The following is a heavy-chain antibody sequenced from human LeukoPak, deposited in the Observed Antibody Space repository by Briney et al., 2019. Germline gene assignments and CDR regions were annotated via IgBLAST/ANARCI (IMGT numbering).Heavy chain of an antibody. CDR2: MYPNSGNT. Sequence: ASVKVSCKASGYTFTGYDINWVRQATGQGLEWIGWMYPNSGNTGYAQKFQGRVTMTRNTSISTAYMELSSLRSEDTAVYYCARGRVDTAMDHVFDYWGQGTLVTVSS. V-gene: IGHV1-8*01. J-gene: IGHJ4*02. CDR3: ARGRVDTAMDHVFDY. CDR1: GYTFTGYD. D-gene: IGHD5-18*01.